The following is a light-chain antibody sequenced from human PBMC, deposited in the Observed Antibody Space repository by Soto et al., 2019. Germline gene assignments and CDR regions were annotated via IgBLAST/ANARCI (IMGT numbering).Light chain of an antibody. CDR2: GDN. J-gene: IGLJ1*01. CDR3: QSYDSSLTTFV. V-gene: IGLV1-40*01. Sequence: QSVLTQPPSVSGAPGQRVAISCTGSSSSIGAEYDVHWYQQLPGTAPKRLIYGDNNRPSGVPDRFSGSKSGTSASLAITGLQPEDEADYYCQSYDSSLTTFVFGTGTKSPS. CDR1: SSSIGAEYD.